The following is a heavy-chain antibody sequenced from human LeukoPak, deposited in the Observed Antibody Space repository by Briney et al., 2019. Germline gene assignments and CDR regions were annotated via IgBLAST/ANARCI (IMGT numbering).Heavy chain of an antibody. J-gene: IGHJ6*02. CDR3: VRSYDFWGGSYYYGMDV. Sequence: GESLKISCRASGFTFTTYWIGWVRQMPGKGLEWMGIIYPGDSDTSYSPSFQGQVTFSADKSITTAYLQWNSLEASDTAIYYCVRSYDFWGGSYYYGMDVWGQGTTVTVSS. D-gene: IGHD3-3*01. CDR2: IYPGDSDT. CDR1: GFTFTTYW. V-gene: IGHV5-51*01.